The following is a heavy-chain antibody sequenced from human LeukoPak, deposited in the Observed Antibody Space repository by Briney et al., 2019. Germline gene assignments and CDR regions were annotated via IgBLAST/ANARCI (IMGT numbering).Heavy chain of an antibody. V-gene: IGHV3-30*02. CDR1: GFTFSSYG. CDR2: IRYDGSNK. D-gene: IGHD2-2*01. CDR3: ATVYCSSTSCYGDLNY. Sequence: GGSLRLSCAASGFTFSSYGMHWVRQAPGKGLEWVAFIRYDGSNKYYADSVKGRFTISRDNSKNTLYLQMNSLRAEDTAVYYCATVYCSSTSCYGDLNYWGQGTLVTVSS. J-gene: IGHJ4*02.